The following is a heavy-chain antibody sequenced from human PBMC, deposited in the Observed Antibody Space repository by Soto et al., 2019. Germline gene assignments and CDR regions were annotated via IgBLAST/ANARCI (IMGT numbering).Heavy chain of an antibody. CDR2: MYNTGST. J-gene: IGHJ6*02. CDR1: GGSISGYY. CDR3: ARDLWGYCGTDCYPLDV. V-gene: IGHV4-59*01. Sequence: QVQLQESGPGLVKPSETLSLTCTVSGGSISGYYWSWIRQPPGKGLEWIGYMYNTGSTVYNPSFKRRVTLSVDTSKHQFSRKLNSVTAADTDVYYCARDLWGYCGTDCYPLDVWGQGTTVTVYS. D-gene: IGHD2-21*02.